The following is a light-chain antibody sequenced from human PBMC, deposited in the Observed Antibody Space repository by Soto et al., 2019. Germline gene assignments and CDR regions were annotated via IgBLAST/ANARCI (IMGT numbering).Light chain of an antibody. CDR2: GAS. CDR3: QQYGSSGT. J-gene: IGKJ1*01. Sequence: ALTQSPGTLSSTPGERATLSCRASQAVSSNYLAWYQQKPGQAPRLLISGASGRATGVPDRFSGSGSGTDFTLTIDRLESEDFAVYYCQQYGSSGTFGQGTKVDIK. V-gene: IGKV3-20*01. CDR1: QAVSSNY.